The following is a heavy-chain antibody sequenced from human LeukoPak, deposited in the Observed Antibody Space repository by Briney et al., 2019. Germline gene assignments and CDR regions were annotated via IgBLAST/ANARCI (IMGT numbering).Heavy chain of an antibody. Sequence: GASVTVSCKASGYTFISYDINWVRQATGQGLEWMGWMNPNSGHTGYAQKFQGRVTMTRNTSISTAYMELSSLRSEDTAVYYCARDRIGSGYDLAYYFDYWGQGTLVTVSS. CDR3: ARDRIGSGYDLAYYFDY. V-gene: IGHV1-8*01. D-gene: IGHD5-12*01. CDR2: MNPNSGHT. CDR1: GYTFISYD. J-gene: IGHJ4*02.